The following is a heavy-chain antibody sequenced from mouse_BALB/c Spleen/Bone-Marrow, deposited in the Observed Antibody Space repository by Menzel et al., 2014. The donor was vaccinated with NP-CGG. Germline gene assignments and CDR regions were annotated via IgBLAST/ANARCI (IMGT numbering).Heavy chain of an antibody. V-gene: IGHV1-77*01. Sequence: VQLQESGPELVKPGASVKMSCKASGYTFTDYVLTWVKRRTGQGLEWIGEIDPGRGSSFYNEKFKAKATLTADKSANTAYMQLSSLTSEDSAVYFCARDGNYAAMDYWGQGTSVTVSS. D-gene: IGHD2-1*01. J-gene: IGHJ4*01. CDR1: GYTFTDYV. CDR2: IDPGRGSS. CDR3: ARDGNYAAMDY.